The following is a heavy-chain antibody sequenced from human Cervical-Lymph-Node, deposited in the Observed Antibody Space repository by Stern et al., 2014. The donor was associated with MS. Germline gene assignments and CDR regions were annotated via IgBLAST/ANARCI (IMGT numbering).Heavy chain of an antibody. V-gene: IGHV4-59*01. CDR2: IYYSGST. CDR3: ARTYGIYSGYDENWFDP. Sequence: QLQLQESGPGLVKPSETLSLTCTVSGGSISSYYWSWIRQPPGKGLEWIGYIYYSGSTNYNPSLKSRVTISVDTSKNQFSLKLSSVTAADTAVYYCARTYGIYSGYDENWFDPWGQGTLVTVSS. J-gene: IGHJ5*02. D-gene: IGHD5-12*01. CDR1: GGSISSYY.